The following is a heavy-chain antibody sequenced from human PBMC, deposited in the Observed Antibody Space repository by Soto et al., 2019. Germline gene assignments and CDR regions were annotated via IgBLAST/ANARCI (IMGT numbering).Heavy chain of an antibody. V-gene: IGHV3-21*01. J-gene: IGHJ5*02. CDR1: GFTFSSYS. CDR3: ARDQQPDTYNWFDP. Sequence: GGSLRLSCAASGFTFSSYSINWVRQAPGKGLEWVSSISSSSSYIYYADSVKGRFTISRDNAKNSLYLQMNSLRAEDTAVYYCARDQQPDTYNWFDPWGQGTLVTVSS. CDR2: ISSSSSYI. D-gene: IGHD6-13*01.